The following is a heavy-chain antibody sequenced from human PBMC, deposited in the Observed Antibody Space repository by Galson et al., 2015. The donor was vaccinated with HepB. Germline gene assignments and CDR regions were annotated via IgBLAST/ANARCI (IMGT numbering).Heavy chain of an antibody. CDR2: INGGNGNT. Sequence: SVKVSCKASGYTLTSHAMHWARQAPGQRLEWMGWINGGNGNTKYSEKFQGRVTISRDTSASTAYMELTSLRSEDTAVYYCARGSEYFDYWDQGTLVTVSS. J-gene: IGHJ4*02. CDR1: GYTLTSHA. CDR3: ARGSEYFDY. D-gene: IGHD6-19*01. V-gene: IGHV1-3*01.